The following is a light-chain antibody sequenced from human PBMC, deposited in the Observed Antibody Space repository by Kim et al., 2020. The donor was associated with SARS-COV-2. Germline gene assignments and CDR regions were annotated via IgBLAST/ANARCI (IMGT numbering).Light chain of an antibody. CDR1: QDIGSA. Sequence: ASVGDRITITCRASQDIGSALAWYQQKPGKAPKLLIYDASSLEGGVPSRFPGSGSGTDFTLTISSLQPEDFATYYCKQFINYPRTFGQGTKGEIK. J-gene: IGKJ1*01. V-gene: IGKV1D-13*01. CDR3: KQFINYPRT. CDR2: DAS.